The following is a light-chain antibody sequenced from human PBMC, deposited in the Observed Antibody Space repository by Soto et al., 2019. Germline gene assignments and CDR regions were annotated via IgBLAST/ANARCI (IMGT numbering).Light chain of an antibody. CDR2: AAS. V-gene: IGKV1-39*01. CDR1: QSISDH. J-gene: IGKJ1*01. CDR3: QHYNSYSEA. Sequence: DIQMIQSPSSLSASLEDRVIIXXRASQSISDHLNWYQQKPGKAPKVXIFAASSLQSGVPSRFSGSRSGPDFTLTISSLQPDDFATYYCQHYNSYSEAFGQGTKVDIK.